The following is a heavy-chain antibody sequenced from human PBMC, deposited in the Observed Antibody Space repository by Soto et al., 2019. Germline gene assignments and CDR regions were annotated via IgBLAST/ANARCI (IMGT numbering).Heavy chain of an antibody. CDR3: AKNGQPPYYYYGLDV. V-gene: IGHV1-18*01. J-gene: IGHJ6*02. D-gene: IGHD2-8*01. CDR1: GYTFTRYG. CDR2: ISGYNGDT. Sequence: ASVKVSCKASGYTFTRYGISWVRQAPGQGLECMGWISGYNGDTNYAQKLQGRVSMTLDTSTGTAYMELRSLTSDDTAIYYCAKNGQPPYYYYGLDVWG.